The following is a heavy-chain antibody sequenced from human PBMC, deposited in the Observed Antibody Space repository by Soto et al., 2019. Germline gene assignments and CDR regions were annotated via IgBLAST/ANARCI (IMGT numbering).Heavy chain of an antibody. CDR1: GGSFSGYY. V-gene: IGHV4-34*01. CDR2: INHSGST. D-gene: IGHD4-17*01. Sequence: SETLSLTCAVYGGSFSGYYWSWIRQPPGKGLEWIGEINHSGSTNYNPSLKSRVTISVDTSKNQFSRKLSSVTAADTAVYYCARMGDYDAFDIWGQGTMVTVSS. J-gene: IGHJ3*02. CDR3: ARMGDYDAFDI.